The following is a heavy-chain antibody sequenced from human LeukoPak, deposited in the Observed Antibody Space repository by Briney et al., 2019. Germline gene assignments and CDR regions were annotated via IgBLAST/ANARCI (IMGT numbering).Heavy chain of an antibody. CDR3: AKPQLRITISPSDY. V-gene: IGHV3-9*01. J-gene: IGHJ4*02. D-gene: IGHD3-3*01. CDR1: GFTFDDYA. Sequence: GGSLRLSCAASGFTFDDYAMHWVRQAPGKGLEWVSGISWNSGSIGYADSVKGRFTISRDNSKNTLYLQMNSLRAEDTAVYYCAKPQLRITISPSDYWGQGTLVTVSS. CDR2: ISWNSGSI.